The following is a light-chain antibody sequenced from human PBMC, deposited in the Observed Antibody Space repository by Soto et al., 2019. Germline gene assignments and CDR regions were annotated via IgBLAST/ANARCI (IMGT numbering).Light chain of an antibody. Sequence: DIQLTQSPSFLSASVGDRVTITCRASQGISSYLAWYQQKPGKAPKLLIYAVSNLQSGVPSRFSGSGSVTEFTLTISSLQPEDFATYYCQQLNTYPLTLGGGTKVEIK. CDR1: QGISSY. J-gene: IGKJ4*01. CDR2: AVS. V-gene: IGKV1-9*01. CDR3: QQLNTYPLT.